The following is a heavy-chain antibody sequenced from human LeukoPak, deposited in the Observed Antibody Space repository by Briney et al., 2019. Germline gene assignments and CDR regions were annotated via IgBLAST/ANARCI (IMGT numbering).Heavy chain of an antibody. CDR2: FSGSGGTT. D-gene: IGHD4-11*01. CDR1: GFTFSSYA. V-gene: IGHV3-23*01. CDR3: AKDRDYSAYYFDY. Sequence: QPGGSLRLSCAASGFTFSSYAMNWVRQAPGRGLEWVSGFSGSGGTTYYADSVKGRFTISRDNSKNTLYLQMNSLRAEDTAVYYCAKDRDYSAYYFDYWGQGTLVTVSS. J-gene: IGHJ4*02.